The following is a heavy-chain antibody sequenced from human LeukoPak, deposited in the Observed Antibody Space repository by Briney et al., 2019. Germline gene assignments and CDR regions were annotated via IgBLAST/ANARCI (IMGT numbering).Heavy chain of an antibody. J-gene: IGHJ4*02. CDR3: ARLNSGSYWGGFDY. CDR1: GGSISSGSDY. V-gene: IGHV4-61*02. D-gene: IGHD1-26*01. Sequence: SETLSLTCTVSGGSISSGSDYWSWIRQPAGKGLEWIGRISATGSTNSNPSLKSRVTISVDTSKSQFSLKLTSVTAADTAVYLCARLNSGSYWGGFDYWGQGTLVTVSS. CDR2: ISATGST.